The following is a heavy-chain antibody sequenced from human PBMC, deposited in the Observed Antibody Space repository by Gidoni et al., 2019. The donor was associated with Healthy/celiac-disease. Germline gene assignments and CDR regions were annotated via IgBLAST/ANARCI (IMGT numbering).Heavy chain of an antibody. D-gene: IGHD3-22*01. V-gene: IGHV4-39*01. CDR2: IYYSGST. CDR3: ATGVPIFYDSSGYPTHGYFDL. J-gene: IGHJ2*01. Sequence: QLQLQESGPGLVKPSETLSLTCTVSGGSISSSSYYWGWIRQPPGKGLEWIGSIYYSGSTYYNPSLKSRVTISVDTSKNQFSLKLSSVTAAETAVYYCATGVPIFYDSSGYPTHGYFDLWGRGTLVAVSS. CDR1: GGSISSSSYY.